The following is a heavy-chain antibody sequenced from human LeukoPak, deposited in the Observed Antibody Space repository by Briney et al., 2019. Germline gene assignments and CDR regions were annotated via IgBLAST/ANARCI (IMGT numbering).Heavy chain of an antibody. Sequence: SETLSLTCTVSGGSISSYYWSWIRQPPGKGLEWIGYISYSGSTNYNPSLKSRVTISVDTSKNQFSLKLSSVTAADTAVYYCARGDRITIFGVPPGAFDIWGQGTMVTVSS. CDR1: GGSISSYY. CDR3: ARGDRITIFGVPPGAFDI. J-gene: IGHJ3*02. V-gene: IGHV4-59*01. CDR2: ISYSGST. D-gene: IGHD3-3*01.